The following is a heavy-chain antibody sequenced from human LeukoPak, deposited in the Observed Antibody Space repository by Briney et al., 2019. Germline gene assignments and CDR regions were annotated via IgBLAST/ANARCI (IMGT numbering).Heavy chain of an antibody. D-gene: IGHD6-13*01. J-gene: IGHJ3*02. CDR2: IYYSGST. CDR3: ARDLEGSPGAFDI. V-gene: IGHV4-59*01. Sequence: SETLSLTCTVSGGSISSYYWSWIRQPPGKGLEWIGYIYYSGSTNYNPSLKSRVTISADTSKNQFSLKLSSVTAADTAVYYCARDLEGSPGAFDIWGQGTMVTVSS. CDR1: GGSISSYY.